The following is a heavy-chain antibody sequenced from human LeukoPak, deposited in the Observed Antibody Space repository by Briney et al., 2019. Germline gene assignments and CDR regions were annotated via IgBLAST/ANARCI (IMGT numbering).Heavy chain of an antibody. CDR3: ARVTSGYSYEFDY. CDR2: IYYSGST. CDR1: GDSISSYY. Sequence: SETLSLTCTVSGDSISSYYWSWIRQPAGRGLEWIGYIYYSGSTYYNPSLKSRVTISVDTSKNQFSLKLSSVTAADTAVYYCARVTSGYSYEFDYWGQGTLVTVSS. D-gene: IGHD5-18*01. J-gene: IGHJ4*02. V-gene: IGHV4-59*06.